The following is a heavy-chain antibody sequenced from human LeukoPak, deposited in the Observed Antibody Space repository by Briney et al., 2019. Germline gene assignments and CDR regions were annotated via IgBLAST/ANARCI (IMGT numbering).Heavy chain of an antibody. Sequence: SETLSLTCAVYGGSFSGYYWSWIRQPPGKGLEWIGEINHSGSTNYNPSLKSRVTIPVDTSKNQFSLKLSSVTAADTAVYYCARGLGYCSSTSCPWGQGTLVTVSS. CDR3: ARGLGYCSSTSCP. J-gene: IGHJ5*02. CDR1: GGSFSGYY. V-gene: IGHV4-34*01. CDR2: INHSGST. D-gene: IGHD2-2*01.